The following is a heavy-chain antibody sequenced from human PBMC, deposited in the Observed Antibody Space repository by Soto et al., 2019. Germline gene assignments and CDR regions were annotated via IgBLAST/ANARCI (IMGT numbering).Heavy chain of an antibody. D-gene: IGHD3-9*01. CDR1: GFTFSSYA. CDR3: AKDGNPIPYLTGYYRLGWFVP. CDR2: ISGSGGST. Sequence: EVQLLESGGGLVQPGGSLRLSCAASGFTFSSYAMSWVRQAPGKGLEWVSAISGSGGSTYYADSVKGRFTISRDNSKNTLYLQMNSLRAEDTAVYYCAKDGNPIPYLTGYYRLGWFVPWGLGTLVTVSS. V-gene: IGHV3-23*01. J-gene: IGHJ5*02.